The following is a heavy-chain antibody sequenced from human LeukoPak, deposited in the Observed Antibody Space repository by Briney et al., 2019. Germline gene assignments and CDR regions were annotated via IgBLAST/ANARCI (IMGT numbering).Heavy chain of an antibody. J-gene: IGHJ4*02. V-gene: IGHV1-69*04. Sequence: SVKVSCKASGGTFSSYAISWVRQAPGQGLEWMGRIIPILGIANYAQKFQGRVTITADKSTSTAYMELSSLRSEDTAVYYCASGSYFDGFDYWGQGTLVTVSS. CDR2: IIPILGIA. CDR3: ASGSYFDGFDY. CDR1: GGTFSSYA. D-gene: IGHD1-26*01.